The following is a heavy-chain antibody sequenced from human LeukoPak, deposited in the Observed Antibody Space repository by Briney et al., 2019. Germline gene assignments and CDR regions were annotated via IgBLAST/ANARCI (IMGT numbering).Heavy chain of an antibody. J-gene: IGHJ4*02. V-gene: IGHV3-15*01. Sequence: GGSLRLSCAASGFTFSNAWMSWVRQAPGKGLECVGRIKRKSDGETTDYAAPVKGRFAISRDDSINTLYLQMNSLKTEDTAVYYCTADVADSSGYSCDYWGQGTLVTVSS. CDR3: TADVADSSGYSCDY. CDR2: IKRKSDGETT. D-gene: IGHD3-22*01. CDR1: GFTFSNAW.